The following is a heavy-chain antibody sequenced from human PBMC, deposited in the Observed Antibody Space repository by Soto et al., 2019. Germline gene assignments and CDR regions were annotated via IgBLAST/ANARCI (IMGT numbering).Heavy chain of an antibody. Sequence: SETLSLTCTVSGGSISSYYWSWIRQPPGKGLEWIGYIYYSGSTNYNPSLKSRVTISVDTSKNQFSLKLSSVTAAGTAVYYCARNDFWSGYNWFDPWGQGTLVTVSS. CDR2: IYYSGST. CDR1: GGSISSYY. V-gene: IGHV4-59*08. J-gene: IGHJ5*02. D-gene: IGHD3-3*01. CDR3: ARNDFWSGYNWFDP.